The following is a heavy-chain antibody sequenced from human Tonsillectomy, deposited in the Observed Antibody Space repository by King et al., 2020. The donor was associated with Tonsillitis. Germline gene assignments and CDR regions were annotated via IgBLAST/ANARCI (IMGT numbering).Heavy chain of an antibody. CDR1: GFTFSSYA. CDR2: ISGSGGST. V-gene: IGHV3-23*04. D-gene: IGHD2-2*01. Sequence: QLVQSGGGLVQPGGSLRLSCAASGFTFSSYAMSWVRQAPGKGLEWVSTISGSGGSTYYADSVKGRFTISRDSSKNTLYLQMDSLRAEDTAVYYCAKGRTRGFVVVPAVDYWGQGTLVTVSS. J-gene: IGHJ4*02. CDR3: AKGRTRGFVVVPAVDY.